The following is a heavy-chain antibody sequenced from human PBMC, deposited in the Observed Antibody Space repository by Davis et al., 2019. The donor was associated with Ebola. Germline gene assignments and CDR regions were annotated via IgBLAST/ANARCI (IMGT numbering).Heavy chain of an antibody. CDR1: GFTFTDYY. V-gene: IGHV3-11*04. CDR3: ARDSVTDYDILTGYPDY. D-gene: IGHD3-9*01. CDR2: ISSSGSTI. Sequence: PGGSLRLSCAAPGFTFTDYYMSWIRQAPGKGLEWVSYISSSGSTIYYADSVKGRFTISRDNAKNSLYLQMNSLRAEDTAVYYCARDSVTDYDILTGYPDYWGQGTLVTVSS. J-gene: IGHJ4*02.